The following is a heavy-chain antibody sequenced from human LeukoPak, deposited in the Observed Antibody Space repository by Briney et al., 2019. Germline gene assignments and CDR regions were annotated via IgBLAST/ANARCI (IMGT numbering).Heavy chain of an antibody. D-gene: IGHD3-10*01. CDR1: GYTFTSYY. Sequence: ASVKVSCKASGYTFTSYYMHWVRQAPGQGLEWMGIINPSGGSTSYAQKFQGRVTMTRDMSTSTVYMELSSLRSEDTAVYYCALGAPGDWFDPWGQGTLVTVSS. J-gene: IGHJ5*02. CDR3: ALGAPGDWFDP. CDR2: INPSGGST. V-gene: IGHV1-46*01.